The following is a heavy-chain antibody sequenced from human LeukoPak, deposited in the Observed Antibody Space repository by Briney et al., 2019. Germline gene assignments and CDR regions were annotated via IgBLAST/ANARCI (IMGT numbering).Heavy chain of an antibody. J-gene: IGHJ4*02. D-gene: IGHD3-9*01. Sequence: GESLKISCEASGYRFFGYWIGWVRQMPGEGLEWMGILYPGNSETRYSPSFQGQVTISADNSISTAYLQWSSLKASDTAMYYCVGSTGYPYYFDYWGQGTLLTVSS. CDR2: LYPGNSET. CDR1: GYRFFGYW. V-gene: IGHV5-51*01. CDR3: VGSTGYPYYFDY.